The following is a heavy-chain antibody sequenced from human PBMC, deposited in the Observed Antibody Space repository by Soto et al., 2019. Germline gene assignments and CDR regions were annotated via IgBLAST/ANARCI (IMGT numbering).Heavy chain of an antibody. CDR1: GYTFTSYA. CDR2: INAANGTT. V-gene: IGHV1-3*05. CDR3: AAASCSGGSCYPLFAYYGRGV. D-gene: IGHD2-15*01. J-gene: IGHJ6*02. Sequence: QVQLVQSGAEEKKPGASVKVSCKASGYTFTSYAMHWVRQAPGQRLEGMGWINAANGTTKYSQKFKGRVTLTKHPPASTAYMKLSSSRSEDTAVYYCAAASCSGGSCYPLFAYYGRGVWGQGTTVTVSS.